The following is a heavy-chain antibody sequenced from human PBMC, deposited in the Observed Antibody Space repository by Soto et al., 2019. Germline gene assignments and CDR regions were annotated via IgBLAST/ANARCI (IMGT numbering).Heavy chain of an antibody. D-gene: IGHD1-26*01. Sequence: XSVKVSCNASRYTFTNFYIHLLRQAPGQGLEWMGIINPSGGSTTYPQKFQGRVTMTRDTSTSTVHMELITLRSEDTAVYYCARSQVGRPLDVWGPGTTVTVSS. J-gene: IGHJ6*02. CDR2: INPSGGST. CDR3: ARSQVGRPLDV. V-gene: IGHV1-46*01. CDR1: RYTFTNFY.